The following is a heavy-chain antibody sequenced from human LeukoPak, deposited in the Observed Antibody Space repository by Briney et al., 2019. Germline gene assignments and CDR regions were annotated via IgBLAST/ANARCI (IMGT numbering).Heavy chain of an antibody. Sequence: ASVKVSCKASGYTFTSYGISWVRQAPGQGLEWMGWISAYNGNTNYAQKLQGRVTMTTDTSTSTAYMELRSLRSDDTAVYYCARGVTGVYCGGDCSDAFDIWGQGTMVTVS. V-gene: IGHV1-18*01. D-gene: IGHD2-21*02. CDR1: GYTFTSYG. J-gene: IGHJ3*02. CDR2: ISAYNGNT. CDR3: ARGVTGVYCGGDCSDAFDI.